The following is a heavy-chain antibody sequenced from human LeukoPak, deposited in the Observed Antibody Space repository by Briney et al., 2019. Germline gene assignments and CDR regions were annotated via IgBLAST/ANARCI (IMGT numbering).Heavy chain of an antibody. CDR1: GFTFSSHS. V-gene: IGHV3-48*02. J-gene: IGHJ4*02. Sequence: PGGSLRLSCAAPGFTFSSHSMNWVRQAPGKGLEWVSYISSSSTAIYYADSVKGRFTISRDNAKKSLYLQMNSLRDEDTAVYYCARKYSGSYWGFDYWGQGALVTVSS. CDR2: ISSSSTAI. CDR3: ARKYSGSYWGFDY. D-gene: IGHD1-26*01.